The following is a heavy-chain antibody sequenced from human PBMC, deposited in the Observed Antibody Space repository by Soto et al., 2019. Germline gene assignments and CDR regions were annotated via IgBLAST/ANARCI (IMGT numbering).Heavy chain of an antibody. CDR2: ISGSGGST. CDR1: GFTSSSYA. D-gene: IGHD2-21*01. CDR3: AKERSSILWPGGFDP. Sequence: PGGSLRLSCAASGFTSSSYAMSWVRQAPGKGLEWVSAISGSGGSTYYADSVKGRFTISRDNSKNTLYLQMNSLRAEDTAVYYCAKERSSILWPGGFDPWGQGTLVTVSS. V-gene: IGHV3-23*01. J-gene: IGHJ5*02.